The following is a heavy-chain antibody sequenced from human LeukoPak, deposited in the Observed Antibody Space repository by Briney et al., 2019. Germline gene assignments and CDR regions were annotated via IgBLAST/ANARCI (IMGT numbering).Heavy chain of an antibody. CDR1: GYTFTGHY. V-gene: IGHV1-2*06. CDR2: INPNSGGT. Sequence: ASVKVSCKASGYTFTGHYMHWVRQAPGQGLEWMGRINPNSGGTNYAQKFQGRVTMTRDTSISIAYMELSRLRSDDTAVYYCARGKVSSWATFDYWGQGTLVTVSS. CDR3: ARGKVSSWATFDY. J-gene: IGHJ4*02. D-gene: IGHD6-13*01.